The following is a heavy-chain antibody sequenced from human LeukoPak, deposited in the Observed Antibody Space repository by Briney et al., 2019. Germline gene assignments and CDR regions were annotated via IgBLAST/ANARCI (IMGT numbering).Heavy chain of an antibody. Sequence: GGSLRLSCVVSGITLSNYGMSWVRQAPGKGLDWVSGISERGGSTNYADSVKGRFIISRDTSKNTAYLQMNSLRVEDTAVYFCAKRGIVIRAVIIIGFHKEAYYFDYWGQGILVTVSS. CDR1: GITLSNYG. D-gene: IGHD3-10*01. V-gene: IGHV3-23*01. CDR3: AKRGIVIRAVIIIGFHKEAYYFDY. J-gene: IGHJ4*02. CDR2: ISERGGST.